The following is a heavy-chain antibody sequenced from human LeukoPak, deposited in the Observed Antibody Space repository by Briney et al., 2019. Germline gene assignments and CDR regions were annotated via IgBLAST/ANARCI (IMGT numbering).Heavy chain of an antibody. CDR3: ARTRIAGHYYGMDV. J-gene: IGHJ6*02. Sequence: SQTLSLTCALSGDSVSSNSAAWNWIRQSPSRGLEWLGRTYYRSKLYNDYAVSVKSRITINPDTSKTQFSLQLNSVTPEDTAVYYCARTRIAGHYYGMDVWGQGTTVTVSS. V-gene: IGHV6-1*01. D-gene: IGHD1-26*01. CDR1: GDSVSSNSAA. CDR2: TYYRSKLYN.